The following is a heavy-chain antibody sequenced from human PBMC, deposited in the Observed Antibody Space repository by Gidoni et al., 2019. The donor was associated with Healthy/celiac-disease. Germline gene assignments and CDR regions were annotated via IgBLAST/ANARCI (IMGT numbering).Heavy chain of an antibody. CDR1: GFTFSSYL. D-gene: IGHD3-22*01. CDR2: IKQDGSEK. J-gene: IGHJ6*02. V-gene: IGHV3-7*01. Sequence: EVQLVESGGGLVQPGGSLRLSCAASGFTFSSYLLSWVRQAPGKGLEWVANIKQDGSEKYYVDSVKGRFTISRDNAKNSLYLQMNSLRAEDTAVYYCARYYYDSSGYYWSYYYYGMDVWGQGTTVTVSS. CDR3: ARYYYDSSGYYWSYYYYGMDV.